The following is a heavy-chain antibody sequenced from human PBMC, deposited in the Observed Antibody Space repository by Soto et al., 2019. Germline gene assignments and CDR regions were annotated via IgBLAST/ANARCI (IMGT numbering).Heavy chain of an antibody. J-gene: IGHJ6*02. Sequence: ASVEVSCKXSGYTFTSYAMHWVRQAPGQRLEWMGWINAGNGNTKYSQKFQGRVTITRDTSASTAYMELSSLRSEDTAVYYCARGSVGYYYYGMDVWGQGTTVTVSS. D-gene: IGHD1-26*01. V-gene: IGHV1-3*01. CDR2: INAGNGNT. CDR3: ARGSVGYYYYGMDV. CDR1: GYTFTSYA.